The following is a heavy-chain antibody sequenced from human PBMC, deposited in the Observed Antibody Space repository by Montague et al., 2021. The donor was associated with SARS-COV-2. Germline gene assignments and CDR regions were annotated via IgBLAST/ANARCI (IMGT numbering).Heavy chain of an antibody. V-gene: IGHV4-34*01. CDR3: ARGGGYGYGAIYY. CDR1: GGSFSSYY. D-gene: IGHD5-18*01. J-gene: IGHJ4*02. Sequence: SETLSLTCVVYGGSFSSYYWSWIRQPPGKGLEWIGEINPSGSTNYNPSLKSRVTISVDTSKKQFSLRLNSVTAADTAVYYCARGGGYGYGAIYYWGQGTLVTVSS. CDR2: INPSGST.